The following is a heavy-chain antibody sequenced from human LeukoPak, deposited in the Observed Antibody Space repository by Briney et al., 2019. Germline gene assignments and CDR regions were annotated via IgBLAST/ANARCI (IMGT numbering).Heavy chain of an antibody. D-gene: IGHD2-15*01. CDR2: INSDGTTT. CDR1: GFTFSSYW. CDR3: ARVGSGGNCN. Sequence: AGGSLRLSCAASGFTFSSYWMHWVRQPPGKGPVWVSRINSDGTTTSYADSVKGRFTVSRDNAKNTLYLQMNSLRAEDTAVYYCARVGSGGNCNWGQGTLVTVSS. V-gene: IGHV3-74*01. J-gene: IGHJ4*02.